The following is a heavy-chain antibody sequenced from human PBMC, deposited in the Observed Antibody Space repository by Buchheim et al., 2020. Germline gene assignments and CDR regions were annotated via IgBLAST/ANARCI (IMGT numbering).Heavy chain of an antibody. CDR2: INNGGTTM. CDR1: GFMFSSNA. Sequence: EVKLVESGGALVQPGGSLRLSCAASGFMFSSNAVNWVRQAPGKGLEWVSYINNGGTTMYYADSVKGRFTISRDNAENSLFLQMHSLRDDDTAMYYCARGRLGGYFDCWCQGTL. D-gene: IGHD1-26*01. V-gene: IGHV3-48*02. CDR3: ARGRLGGYFDC. J-gene: IGHJ4*02.